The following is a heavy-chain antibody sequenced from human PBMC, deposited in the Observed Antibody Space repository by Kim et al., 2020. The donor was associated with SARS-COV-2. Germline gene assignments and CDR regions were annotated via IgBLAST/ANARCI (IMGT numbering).Heavy chain of an antibody. CDR2: ISDSGSNT. J-gene: IGHJ4*02. CDR3: AKGVAPATVTPVTQIDY. D-gene: IGHD6-13*01. CDR1: GFTFSTHA. Sequence: GGSLRLSCAASGFTFSTHAMGWVRQAPGKGLQYVSAISDSGSNTYYADSVKGRFTISRDNSKNTLYLQMNSLRAEDTALYYCAKGVAPATVTPVTQIDYWGQGTLVTVSS. V-gene: IGHV3-23*01.